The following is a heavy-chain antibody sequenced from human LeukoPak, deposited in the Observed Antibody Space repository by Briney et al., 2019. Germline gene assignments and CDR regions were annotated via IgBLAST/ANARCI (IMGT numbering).Heavy chain of an antibody. CDR2: INHSGST. V-gene: IGHV4-34*01. J-gene: IGHJ5*02. Sequence: SETLSLTCAVYGGSFSGYYWSWIRQPPGKGLEWIGEINHSGSTNYNPSLKSRVTISVDTSKNQFSPKLSSVTAADTAVYYCARSRVVPAAPLAAWGQGTLVTVSS. D-gene: IGHD2-2*01. CDR3: ARSRVVPAAPLAA. CDR1: GGSFSGYY.